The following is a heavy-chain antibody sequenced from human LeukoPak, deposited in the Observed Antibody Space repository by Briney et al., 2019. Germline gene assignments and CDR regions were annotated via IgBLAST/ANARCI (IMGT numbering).Heavy chain of an antibody. CDR3: AREGYEDAFDI. J-gene: IGHJ3*02. CDR2: INSDGSRT. CDR1: GFTFSSYW. Sequence: GGPLRLSCAASGFTFSSYWMHWVRQAPGKGLVWVSRINSDGSRTSYAESVKGRITISRDNAKNTLYLQMNSLRAEDTAVYYCAREGYEDAFDIWGQGTMVTVSS. V-gene: IGHV3-74*01. D-gene: IGHD3-3*01.